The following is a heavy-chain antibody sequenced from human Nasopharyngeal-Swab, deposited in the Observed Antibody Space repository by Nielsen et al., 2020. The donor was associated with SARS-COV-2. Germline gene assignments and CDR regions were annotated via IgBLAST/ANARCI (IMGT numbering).Heavy chain of an antibody. CDR3: ARGRGYSSSYDAFDI. V-gene: IGHV3-21*01. D-gene: IGHD6-13*01. J-gene: IGHJ3*02. Sequence: WIRQPPGKGLEWVSSISSSSSYIYYVDSVKGRFTISRDNAKNSLYLQMNSLRAEDTAVYYCARGRGYSSSYDAFDIWGRGTMVTVSS. CDR2: ISSSSSYI.